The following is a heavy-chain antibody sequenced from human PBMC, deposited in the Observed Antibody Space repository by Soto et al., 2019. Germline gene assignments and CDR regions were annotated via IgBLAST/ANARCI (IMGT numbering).Heavy chain of an antibody. D-gene: IGHD3-10*01. Sequence: QITLKESGPTLVRPTQTLTLTCTFSGFSLSTTGVGVGWIRQPPGKALEWLALIYWDDDKRYSPSLKSRLTITKDTSKNEVILTMTNMDPVDTARYYCAQRLPHYGLGRERGSWFDPWGHGTLVTVSS. J-gene: IGHJ5*02. CDR3: AQRLPHYGLGRERGSWFDP. CDR2: IYWDDDK. V-gene: IGHV2-5*02. CDR1: GFSLSTTGVG.